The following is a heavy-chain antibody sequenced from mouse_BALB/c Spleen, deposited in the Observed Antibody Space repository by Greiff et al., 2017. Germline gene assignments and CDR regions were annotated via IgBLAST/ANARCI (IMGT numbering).Heavy chain of an antibody. CDR3: GRERGGNFYAMGY. J-gene: IGHJ4*01. V-gene: IGHV5-4*02. CDR1: GFTFSDYY. D-gene: IGHD2-1*01. Sequence: EVQVVESGGGLVKPGGSLKLSCAASGFTFSDYYMYWVRQTPEKRLEWVATISDGGSYTYYPDSVKGRFTISRDNAKNNLYLQMSSLKSEETAMYYCGRERGGNFYAMGYWGRGTSVPGSS. CDR2: ISDGGSYT.